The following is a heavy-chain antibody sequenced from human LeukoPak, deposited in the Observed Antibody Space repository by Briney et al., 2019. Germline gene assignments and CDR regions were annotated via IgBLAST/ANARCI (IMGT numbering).Heavy chain of an antibody. CDR3: AKDRPVLRFLEWLSPYYFDH. Sequence: GGSLRLSCAASGFTFSSYAMSWVRQAPGKGLEWVSAISGSGGSTYYADSVKGRFTISRDNSKNTLYLQMNSLRAEDTAVYYCAKDRPVLRFLEWLSPYYFDHWGQGTLVTVSS. CDR1: GFTFSSYA. V-gene: IGHV3-23*01. CDR2: ISGSGGST. J-gene: IGHJ4*02. D-gene: IGHD3-3*01.